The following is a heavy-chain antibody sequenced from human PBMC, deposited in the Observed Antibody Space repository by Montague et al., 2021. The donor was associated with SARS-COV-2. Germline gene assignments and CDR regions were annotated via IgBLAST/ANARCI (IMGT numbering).Heavy chain of an antibody. V-gene: IGHV4-4*07. CDR1: GDSISYFY. CDR3: ARDVVAAPGTFDY. Sequence: SETLSLTCTVSGDSISYFYWSWIRQPAGRELVWIGRVSASGSTTYNPSLNSRVTMSVDTSKKQFSLRLRPVPAADTAVYYCARDVVAAPGTFDYWGQGTLVTVSS. D-gene: IGHD6-13*01. CDR2: VSASGST. J-gene: IGHJ4*02.